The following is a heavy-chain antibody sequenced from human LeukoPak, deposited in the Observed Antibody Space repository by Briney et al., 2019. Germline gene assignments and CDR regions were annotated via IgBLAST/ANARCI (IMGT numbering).Heavy chain of an antibody. CDR3: ARKGATVTTGYAFDY. CDR2: IYTSGST. CDR1: GGSISSGSYY. V-gene: IGHV4-61*02. D-gene: IGHD4-17*01. J-gene: IGHJ4*02. Sequence: PSQTLSLTCTVSGGSISSGSYYWSWIRQPAGKGLEWIGRIYTSGSTNYNPPLKSRVTISIDTSKNQFSLKLSSVTAADTAVYYCARKGATVTTGYAFDYWGQGTLVTVPS.